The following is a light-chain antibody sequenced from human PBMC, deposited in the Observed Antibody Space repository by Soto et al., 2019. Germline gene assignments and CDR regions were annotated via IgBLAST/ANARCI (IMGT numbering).Light chain of an antibody. CDR3: QQYGSSRVT. CDR1: QSVSSSY. Sequence: EIVLTQSPGTLSLSPGERATLSCRASQSVSSSYLAWYQQKPGQAPRLLIYGVSSGATGIPDRFSGSGSGTDFTLTISRLEPEDFAVYYCQQYGSSRVTFGPGTKVDIK. V-gene: IGKV3-20*01. J-gene: IGKJ3*01. CDR2: GVS.